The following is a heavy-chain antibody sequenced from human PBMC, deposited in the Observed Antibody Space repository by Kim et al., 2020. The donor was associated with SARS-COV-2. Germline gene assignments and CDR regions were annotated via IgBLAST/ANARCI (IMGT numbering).Heavy chain of an antibody. CDR2: INPSGGST. Sequence: ASVKVSCKASGYTFTSYYMHWVRQAPGQGLEWMGIINPSGGSTSYAQKFQGGVTMTRDTSTSTVYMELSSLRSEDTAVYYCARERKNYDYVWGTSYYYYYMDVWGKGTTVTVSS. J-gene: IGHJ6*03. D-gene: IGHD3-16*01. CDR1: GYTFTSYY. V-gene: IGHV1-46*01. CDR3: ARERKNYDYVWGTSYYYYYMDV.